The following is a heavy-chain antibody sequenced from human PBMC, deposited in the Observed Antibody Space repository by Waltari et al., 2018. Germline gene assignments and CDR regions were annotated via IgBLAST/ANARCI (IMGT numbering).Heavy chain of an antibody. CDR3: ARLPRYMVQRVIITP. Sequence: QVQLQQWGAGLLKPSETLSLTCAVYGGSFSGYYWSWIRQPPGKGLEWIGEISHSGSTYEHPTLNVQVTISVDTSKNQFSLKLSSVIAADTAVYYCARLPRYMVQRVIITPWGQVTLVTVSS. J-gene: IGHJ5*02. CDR1: GGSFSGYY. CDR2: ISHSGST. D-gene: IGHD3-10*01. V-gene: IGHV4-34*01.